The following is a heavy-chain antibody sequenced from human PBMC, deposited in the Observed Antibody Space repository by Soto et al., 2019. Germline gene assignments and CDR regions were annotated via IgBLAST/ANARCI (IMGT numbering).Heavy chain of an antibody. J-gene: IGHJ5*02. CDR2: ISGSGGST. Sequence: GGSLRLSCAASGFTFSSYAMSWVRQAPGKGLEWVSAISGSGGSTYYADSVKGRFTISRDNSKNTLYLQMNSLRAEDTAVYYCATTNQDYGDYEGWFDPWGQGTLVTVSS. D-gene: IGHD4-17*01. V-gene: IGHV3-23*01. CDR3: ATTNQDYGDYEGWFDP. CDR1: GFTFSSYA.